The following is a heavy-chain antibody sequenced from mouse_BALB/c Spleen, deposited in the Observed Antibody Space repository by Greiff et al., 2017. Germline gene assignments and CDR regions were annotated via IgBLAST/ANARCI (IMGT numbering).Heavy chain of an antibody. J-gene: IGHJ3*01. Sequence: VQLKESGPGLVKPSQSLSLTCTVTGYSITSDYAWNWIRQFPGNKLEWMGYISYSGSTSYNPSLKSRISITRDTSKNQFFLQLNSVTTEDTATYYCAREGLVLRSFWFAYWGQGTLVTVSA. CDR1: GYSITSDYA. CDR3: AREGLVLRSFWFAY. V-gene: IGHV3-2*02. CDR2: ISYSGST. D-gene: IGHD1-1*01.